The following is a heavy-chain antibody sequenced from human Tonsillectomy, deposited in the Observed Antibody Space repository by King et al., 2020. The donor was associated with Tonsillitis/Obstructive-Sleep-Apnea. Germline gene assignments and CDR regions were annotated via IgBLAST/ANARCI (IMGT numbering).Heavy chain of an antibody. CDR1: GFTFSSDS. V-gene: IGHV3-48*02. Sequence: VQLVESGGGLVQPGGSLRLSCAASGFTFSSDSMNWVRQAPGKGLEWVSYISSSSSTIYYADSVEGRFTISRDNAKNSLYLQMNSLRDEDTAVYYCARDGMFGVQQYPGWFDPWGQGTLVTVSS. CDR3: ARDGMFGVQQYPGWFDP. J-gene: IGHJ5*02. CDR2: ISSSSSTI. D-gene: IGHD3-3*01.